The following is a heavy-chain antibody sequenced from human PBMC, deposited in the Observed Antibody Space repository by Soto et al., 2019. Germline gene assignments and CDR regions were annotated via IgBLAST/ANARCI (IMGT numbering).Heavy chain of an antibody. J-gene: IGHJ3*01. CDR3: AGESV. V-gene: IGHV5-51*01. CDR2: IYPDYSRT. CDR1: RYSITDYL. Sequence: PGESLKIWCRASRYSITDYLIGWGRHMPGRGLEWMGIIYPDYSRTRYSPSFQGRVTISADKSTNTAYRKWSSRKASDTAMYYGAGESVWGQGTMVTVSS.